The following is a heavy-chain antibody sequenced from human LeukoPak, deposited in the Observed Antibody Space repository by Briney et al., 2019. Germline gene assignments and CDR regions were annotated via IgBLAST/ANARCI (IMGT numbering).Heavy chain of an antibody. CDR2: IYHNGNT. D-gene: IGHD1-26*01. V-gene: IGHV4-4*02. J-gene: IGHJ3*02. CDR3: ASPSGRQYADALDI. Sequence: KPSGTLSLTCGVSGASIRSTHWWTWVRQPPGKGLEWIGEIYHNGNTEYNPSLSSRLLISVDKSKNQFSLKLTSVTAADTAMYYCASPSGRQYADALDIWGQGRMVIVSS. CDR1: GASIRSTHW.